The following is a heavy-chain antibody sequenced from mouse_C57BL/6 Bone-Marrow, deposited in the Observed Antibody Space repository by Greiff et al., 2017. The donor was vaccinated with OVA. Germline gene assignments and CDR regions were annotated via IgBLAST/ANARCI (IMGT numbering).Heavy chain of an antibody. J-gene: IGHJ2*01. CDR3: ARGGYYGDY. CDR1: GYTFTSYW. Sequence: QVQLKQPGAELVMPGASVKLSCKASGYTFTSYWMHWVKQRPGQGLEWIGEIDPSDIYTNYNQKFKGKSTLTVDKSSSTAYMQLSSLTSEDSAVYYCARGGYYGDYWGQGTTLTVSS. CDR2: IDPSDIYT. D-gene: IGHD1-1*01. V-gene: IGHV1-69*01.